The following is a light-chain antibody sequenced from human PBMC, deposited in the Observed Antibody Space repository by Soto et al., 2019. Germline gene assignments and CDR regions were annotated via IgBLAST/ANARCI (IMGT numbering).Light chain of an antibody. CDR3: QQGHTLPYT. V-gene: IGKV1-39*01. Sequence: DIQMTQSPSSLSSSIGDRATITCRASQNIRNYLNWYQQKPGQAPNRLSYASSSLRGGVPSRFRSSGSGTEFTLTISSLQPEDFATYYCQQGHTLPYTFGQGTNLGI. CDR2: ASS. CDR1: QNIRNY. J-gene: IGKJ2*01.